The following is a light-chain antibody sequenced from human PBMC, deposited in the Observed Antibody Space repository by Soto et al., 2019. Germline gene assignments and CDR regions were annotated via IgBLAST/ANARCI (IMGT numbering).Light chain of an antibody. J-gene: IGLJ1*01. CDR1: SSNIGRST. CDR2: DNN. Sequence: QPVLTQPPSASGPPGQRIFISCSGSSSNIGRSTVTWYQQLPGTAPTLLIYDNNQRPSGVPDRFSASKSGISASLAISGLQTDDEADYYCAAWDDGLNGFYVFGSGTKVTVL. CDR3: AAWDDGLNGFYV. V-gene: IGLV1-44*01.